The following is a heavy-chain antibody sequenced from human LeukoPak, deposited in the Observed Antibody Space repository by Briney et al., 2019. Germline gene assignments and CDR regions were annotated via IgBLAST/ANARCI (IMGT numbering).Heavy chain of an antibody. J-gene: IGHJ4*02. CDR1: GDSISSSDYY. D-gene: IGHD3-22*01. V-gene: IGHV4-39*01. CDR3: ARGSYDSSGWAFDY. Sequence: PSETLSLTCSVSGDSISSSDYYWGWIRQPPGKGLGWIGTISYSGSTYYNPSLQSRVTISVDTSKNQFSLKLSSVTAADTAVYYCARGSYDSSGWAFDYWGQGTLVTVSS. CDR2: ISYSGST.